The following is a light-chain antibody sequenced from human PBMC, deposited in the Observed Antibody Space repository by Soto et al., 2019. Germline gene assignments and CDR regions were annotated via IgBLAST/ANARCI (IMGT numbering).Light chain of an antibody. Sequence: QSALTQPASLYGSPGQSITISCTGTSSDVGGYNYVSWYQQHPGKAPKLMIYDVSNRPSGVSNRFSGSKSGNTASLTISGLQAEDEADYYCSSYTSSSTGVFGTGTKVTVL. CDR3: SSYTSSSTGV. V-gene: IGLV2-14*01. J-gene: IGLJ1*01. CDR2: DVS. CDR1: SSDVGGYNY.